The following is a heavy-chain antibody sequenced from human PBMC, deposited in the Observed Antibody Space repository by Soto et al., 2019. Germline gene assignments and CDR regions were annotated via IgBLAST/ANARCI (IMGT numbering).Heavy chain of an antibody. CDR2: ISSSSSTI. D-gene: IGHD4-4*01. V-gene: IGHV3-48*02. Sequence: GGSLRLSCAASGFTFSSYSMNWVRQAPGKGLEWVSYISSSSSTIYYADSVKGRFTISRDNAKNSLYLQMNSLRDEDTAVYYCAREEGDHDYSNYDPLTNFDYWGQGTLVTVSS. CDR3: AREEGDHDYSNYDPLTNFDY. CDR1: GFTFSSYS. J-gene: IGHJ4*02.